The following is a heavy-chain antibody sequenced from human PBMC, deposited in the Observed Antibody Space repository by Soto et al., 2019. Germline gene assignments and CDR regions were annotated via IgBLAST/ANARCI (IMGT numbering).Heavy chain of an antibody. CDR2: IYYSGST. V-gene: IGHV4-59*01. CDR3: AFHTFSYYYYMDV. Sequence: SETLSLTCTVSGGSISSYYWSWIRQPPGKGLEWIGYIYYSGSTNYNPSLKSRVTISVDTSKNQFSLKLSSVTAADTAVYYCAFHTFSYYYYMDVWGKGTTVTVSS. J-gene: IGHJ6*03. CDR1: GGSISSYY.